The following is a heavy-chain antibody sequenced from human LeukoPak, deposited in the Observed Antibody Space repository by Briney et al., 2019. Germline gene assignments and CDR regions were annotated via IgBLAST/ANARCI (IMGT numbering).Heavy chain of an antibody. CDR1: GYTFTSYY. Sequence: ASVKVSCKASGYTFTSYYMHWVRQAPRQGLEWMGIINASGGSTSYAQKFQGRVTMTRDTSTSTVYMELSSLRSEDTTVYYCARADWWAYYFDYWGEGTLVTVSS. CDR3: ARADWWAYYFDY. J-gene: IGHJ4*02. V-gene: IGHV1-46*03. D-gene: IGHD2-8*02. CDR2: INASGGST.